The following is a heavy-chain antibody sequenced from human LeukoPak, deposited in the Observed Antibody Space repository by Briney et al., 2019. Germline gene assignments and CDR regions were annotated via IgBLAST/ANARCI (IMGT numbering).Heavy chain of an antibody. J-gene: IGHJ4*02. V-gene: IGHV3-15*01. CDR1: GFSFSNAW. CDR2: ITSKADGGTR. D-gene: IGHD6-6*01. CDR3: AREFGSSSDSDY. Sequence: MPGGSLRLSCTASGFSFSNAWVSWVRQAPGKGLEWVGRITSKADGGTRDYAAPVKGRFTISRDDAKNSLYLQMNSLRAEDTAVYYCAREFGSSSDSDYWGQGTLVTVSS.